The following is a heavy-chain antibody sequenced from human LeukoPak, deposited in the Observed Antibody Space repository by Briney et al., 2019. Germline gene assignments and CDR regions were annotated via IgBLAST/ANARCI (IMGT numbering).Heavy chain of an antibody. J-gene: IGHJ3*02. Sequence: PGGSLRLSCAASGFTFSSYGMHWVRQAPGKGLEWVAVISYDGSNKCYADSVKGRFTISRDNSKNTLYLQMNSLRAEDTAVYYCAKLIYYGSGTTGAFDIWGQGTMVTVSS. V-gene: IGHV3-30*18. CDR2: ISYDGSNK. CDR3: AKLIYYGSGTTGAFDI. D-gene: IGHD3-10*01. CDR1: GFTFSSYG.